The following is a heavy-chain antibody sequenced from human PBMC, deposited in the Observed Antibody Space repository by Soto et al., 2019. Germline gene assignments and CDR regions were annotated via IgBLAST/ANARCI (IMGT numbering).Heavy chain of an antibody. CDR2: IKRDGTEK. CDR1: GFTFSSYW. CDR3: ARVRANDYEIDY. D-gene: IGHD4-17*01. J-gene: IGHJ4*02. Sequence: GGSLSLSCEVSGFTFSSYWMTWVRRAPGKGLEWVANIKRDGTEKYYVDSVKGRFTISRDNAKNSLFLQMNSLRAEDTAVYYCARVRANDYEIDYWGQGTLVTVSS. V-gene: IGHV3-7*03.